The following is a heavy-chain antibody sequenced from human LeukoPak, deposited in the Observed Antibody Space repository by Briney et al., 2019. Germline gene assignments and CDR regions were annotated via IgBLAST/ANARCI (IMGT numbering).Heavy chain of an antibody. CDR1: GYTFTAYY. CDR3: ARTNMVRSDDGMDV. J-gene: IGHJ6*02. D-gene: IGHD3-10*01. Sequence: ASVKVSCKASGYTFTAYYIHWVRQAPGQGLEWVGWINPNSGGTNYAQNFQGRVTLTRDTSISTAYMELSRLRSDDTAMYYCARTNMVRSDDGMDVWGQGTTVTVSS. CDR2: INPNSGGT. V-gene: IGHV1-2*02.